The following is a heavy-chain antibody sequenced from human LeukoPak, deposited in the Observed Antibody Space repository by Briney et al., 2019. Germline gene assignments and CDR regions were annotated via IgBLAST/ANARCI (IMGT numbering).Heavy chain of an antibody. CDR1: VYSFISFW. CDR2: IYPGDSDT. V-gene: IGHV5-51*01. CDR3: GRQSGGYDIPMAPSKYYFDS. Sequence: GESLKISCKGSVYSFISFWIVGVRQMPGKGLEWMGIIYPGDSDTRYSPSFQGHVTISADKSISTAYLQWSSLKASDTAMYSCGRQSGGYDIPMAPSKYYFDSWGHGALVTVSS. D-gene: IGHD2-8*01. J-gene: IGHJ4*01.